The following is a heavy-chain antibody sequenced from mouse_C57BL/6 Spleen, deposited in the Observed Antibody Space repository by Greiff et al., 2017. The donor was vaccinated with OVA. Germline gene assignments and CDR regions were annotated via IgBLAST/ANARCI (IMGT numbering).Heavy chain of an antibody. CDR1: GYSITSGYY. J-gene: IGHJ2*01. V-gene: IGHV3-6*01. Sequence: EVKLMESGPGLVKPSQSLSLTCSVTGYSITSGYYWNWIRQFPGNKLEWMGYISYDGSNNYNPSLKNRISITRDTSKNQFFLKLNSVTTEDTATYYCARGGLRVDYWGQGTTLTVSS. CDR3: ARGGLRVDY. CDR2: ISYDGSN. D-gene: IGHD2-4*01.